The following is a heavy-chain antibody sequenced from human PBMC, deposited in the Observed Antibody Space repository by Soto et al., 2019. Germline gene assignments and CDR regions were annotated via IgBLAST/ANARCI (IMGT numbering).Heavy chain of an antibody. D-gene: IGHD3-9*01. CDR1: GYTFTSYG. CDR3: ARDYSDILTGDGAFDI. J-gene: IGHJ3*02. Sequence: ASVKVSCKASGYTFTSYGISWVRQAPGQGLEWMGWISAYNGNTNYAQKLQGRVTMTTDTSTSTAYMELRSLRSDDTAVYYCARDYSDILTGDGAFDIWGQGTMVTVSS. V-gene: IGHV1-18*01. CDR2: ISAYNGNT.